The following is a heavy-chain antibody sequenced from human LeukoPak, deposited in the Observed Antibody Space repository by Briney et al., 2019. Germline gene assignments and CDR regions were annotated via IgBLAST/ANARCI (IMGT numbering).Heavy chain of an antibody. CDR2: ISSGGGTII. CDR1: GFSFNDYY. V-gene: IGHV3-11*04. J-gene: IGHJ6*03. CDR3: ARVRKDYYYYYMDV. Sequence: GGSLRLSCAASGFSFNDYYMTWLRQAPGKGLEWVSYISSGGGTIIYYADSVKGRFTISKDNAKNSLYLQMNSLRAVDTAVYYCARVRKDYYYYYMDVWGKGTTVTVSS.